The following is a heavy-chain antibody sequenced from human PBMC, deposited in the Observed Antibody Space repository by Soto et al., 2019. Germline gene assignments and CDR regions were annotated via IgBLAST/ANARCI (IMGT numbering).Heavy chain of an antibody. CDR2: IYYSGST. Sequence: RSETLSLTCTVSGGSISSYYWSWIRQPPGKGLEWIGYIYYSGSTNYNPSLKSRVTISVDTSKNQFSLKLSSVTAADTAVYYCARDGRAAAGTDYYYGMDVWGQGTTVTVSS. CDR3: ARDGRAAAGTDYYYGMDV. CDR1: GGSISSYY. D-gene: IGHD6-13*01. J-gene: IGHJ6*02. V-gene: IGHV4-59*01.